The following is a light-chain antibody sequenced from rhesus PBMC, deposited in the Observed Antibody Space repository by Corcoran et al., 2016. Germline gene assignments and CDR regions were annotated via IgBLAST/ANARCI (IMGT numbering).Light chain of an antibody. Sequence: DIQMTQSPSSLSAPVGDTVTITCRASQSISSWLDWYQQKPGKAPKLLIYEASTLQSGVPSRVSGSGSVTDCTLTISRLPPEDFATYYCLQYTSSPLTFGGGTKVELK. CDR3: LQYTSSPLT. CDR1: QSISSW. J-gene: IGKJ4*01. CDR2: EAS. V-gene: IGKV1-22*01.